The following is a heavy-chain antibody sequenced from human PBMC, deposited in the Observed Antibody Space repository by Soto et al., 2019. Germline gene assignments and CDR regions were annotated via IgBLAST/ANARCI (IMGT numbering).Heavy chain of an antibody. D-gene: IGHD3-3*01. Sequence: EASVKVSCKVSGYTLTELSMHWVRQAPGKGLEWMGGFDPEDGETIYAQKFQGRVAMTEDTSTDTAYMELSSLRSEDTAVYYCATSALLRFLEWTHWGQGTLVTVSS. CDR1: GYTLTELS. V-gene: IGHV1-24*01. CDR2: FDPEDGET. J-gene: IGHJ4*02. CDR3: ATSALLRFLEWTH.